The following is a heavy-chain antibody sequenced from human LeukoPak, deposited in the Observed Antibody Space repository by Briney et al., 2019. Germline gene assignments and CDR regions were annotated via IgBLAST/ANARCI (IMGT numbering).Heavy chain of an antibody. Sequence: GGSLRLSCAASGFTVSSNYMTWVRQAPGKGLEWVSVIYSGSNTYYADSVKGRFTISRDKSKNTLYLQMNSLRAADTAVYYCASGGSYLDDAFDIWGQGTMVTVSS. CDR3: ASGGSYLDDAFDI. CDR1: GFTVSSNY. CDR2: IYSGSNT. J-gene: IGHJ3*02. V-gene: IGHV3-66*02. D-gene: IGHD1-26*01.